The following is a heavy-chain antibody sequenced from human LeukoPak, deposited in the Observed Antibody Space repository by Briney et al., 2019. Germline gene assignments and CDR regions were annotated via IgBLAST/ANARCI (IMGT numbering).Heavy chain of an antibody. Sequence: GGSLRLSCAASGFTFSSYAMSWVRQAPGKGLEWVSAISGSGGSTYYADSVKGRFTISRDNSKNTLYLQMNSLRAEDTAVYYCAKDRRVGGYSGYDFGGDYWGQGTLVTVSS. D-gene: IGHD5-12*01. CDR2: ISGSGGST. CDR1: GFTFSSYA. J-gene: IGHJ4*02. V-gene: IGHV3-23*01. CDR3: AKDRRVGGYSGYDFGGDY.